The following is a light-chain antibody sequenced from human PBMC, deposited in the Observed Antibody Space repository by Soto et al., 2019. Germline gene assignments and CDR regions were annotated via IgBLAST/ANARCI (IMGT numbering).Light chain of an antibody. CDR3: QVWHSTNDHYV. J-gene: IGLJ1*01. Sequence: SYELTHPPSVSLAPGHTAKITCGGDNIGSKSVHWYHQKAGQAPVLVVFDDSDRPSGIPDRFSGSNSGNTATLTISRVEVGDEADYYCQVWHSTNDHYVFGTGTKVTVL. V-gene: IGLV3-21*02. CDR2: DDS. CDR1: NIGSKS.